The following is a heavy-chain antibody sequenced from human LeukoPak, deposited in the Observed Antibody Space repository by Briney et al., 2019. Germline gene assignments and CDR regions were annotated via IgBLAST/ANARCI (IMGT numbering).Heavy chain of an antibody. CDR3: ARDYDSSGYYLTTFDY. Sequence: ASVKVSCKASGYTFTSYGISRVRQAPGQGLEWMGWISAYNGNTNYAQKLQGRDTMTTDTSTSTAYMELRSLRSDDTAVYYCARDYDSSGYYLTTFDYWGQGTLVTVSS. CDR1: GYTFTSYG. V-gene: IGHV1-18*01. J-gene: IGHJ4*02. CDR2: ISAYNGNT. D-gene: IGHD3-22*01.